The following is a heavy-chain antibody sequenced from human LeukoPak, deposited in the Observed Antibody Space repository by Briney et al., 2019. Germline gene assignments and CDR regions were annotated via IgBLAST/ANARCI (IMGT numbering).Heavy chain of an antibody. J-gene: IGHJ5*02. CDR1: GFTFSDHY. CDR3: VKGLHGFDP. Sequence: GGSLRLSCAVSGFTFSDHYMDWVRQAPGKGLEWVARTRNKVNSYSTVYAASVKGRFTISRDESKNSLLLQMNSLITEDTAVYYCVKGLHGFDPWGQGTLVTVAS. D-gene: IGHD4-11*01. V-gene: IGHV3-72*01. CDR2: TRNKVNSYST.